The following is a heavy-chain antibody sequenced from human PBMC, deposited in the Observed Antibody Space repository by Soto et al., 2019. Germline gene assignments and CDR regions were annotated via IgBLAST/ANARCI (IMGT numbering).Heavy chain of an antibody. CDR2: INPNSGGT. CDR3: ARALGGDYTHFDY. J-gene: IGHJ4*02. V-gene: IGHV1-2*04. D-gene: IGHD4-17*01. Sequence: ASVKVSCKASGYTFTGYYMHWVRQAPGQGLEWMGWINPNSGGTNYAQKFQGWVTMTRDTSISTAYMELSRLRSDDTAVYYCARALGGDYTHFDYWGQGTLVTVSS. CDR1: GYTFTGYY.